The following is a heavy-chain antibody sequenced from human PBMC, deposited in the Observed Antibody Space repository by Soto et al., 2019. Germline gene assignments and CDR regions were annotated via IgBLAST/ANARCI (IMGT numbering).Heavy chain of an antibody. CDR3: ARGHNGEWFGELLDPFRRYYYGMDV. V-gene: IGHV3-13*04. CDR1: GFTFSSYD. Sequence: PGGSLRLSCAASGFTFSSYDMHWVRQATGKGLEWVSAIGTAGDTYYPGSVKGRFTISRENAKNSLYLQMNSLRAGDTAVYYCARGHNGEWFGELLDPFRRYYYGMDVWGQGTTVTVSS. CDR2: IGTAGDT. J-gene: IGHJ6*02. D-gene: IGHD3-10*01.